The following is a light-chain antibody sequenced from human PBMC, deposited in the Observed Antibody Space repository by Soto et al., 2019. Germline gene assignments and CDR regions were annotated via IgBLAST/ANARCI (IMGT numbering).Light chain of an antibody. J-gene: IGKJ1*01. CDR2: DAS. CDR1: QSVGTN. Sequence: VMTQSPVTLSVSPGERATLSCRSSQSVGTNLAWYQQRPGQAPRLLIYDASKRATDVQARFSGSVSGTDLTLTISRLSSEECQVSYGRGLSIWLKRFAQG. V-gene: IGKV3D-11*03. CDR3: RGLSIWLKR.